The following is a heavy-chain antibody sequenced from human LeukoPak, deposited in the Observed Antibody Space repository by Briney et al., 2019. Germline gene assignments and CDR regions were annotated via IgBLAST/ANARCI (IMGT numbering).Heavy chain of an antibody. CDR1: GGSFSGYY. J-gene: IGHJ5*02. CDR2: INHSGST. CDR3: VRVLDSSGYYYGFDP. V-gene: IGHV4-34*01. Sequence: SETLSLTCAVSGGSFSGYYWSWVRQPPGKGLEWIGEINHSGSTNYNPSLKSRVTISVDTSKHQYFLKLSSVTAADTAVYYCVRVLDSSGYYYGFDPWGQGTLVTVSS. D-gene: IGHD3-22*01.